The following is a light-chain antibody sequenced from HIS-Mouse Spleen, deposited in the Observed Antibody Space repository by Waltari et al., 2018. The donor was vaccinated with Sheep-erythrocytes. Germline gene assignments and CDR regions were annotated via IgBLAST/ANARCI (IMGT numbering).Light chain of an antibody. V-gene: IGLV3-1*01. Sequence: SYELTQPPSVSVSPGQTASITCSGDKLGDKYACWYQQKPGQSPVLVIYQDSTRPSGNPARFSGSNSGNTATLTISGTQAMDEADYYCQAWDSSTKVFGTGTKVTVL. CDR2: QDS. J-gene: IGLJ1*01. CDR3: QAWDSSTKV. CDR1: KLGDKY.